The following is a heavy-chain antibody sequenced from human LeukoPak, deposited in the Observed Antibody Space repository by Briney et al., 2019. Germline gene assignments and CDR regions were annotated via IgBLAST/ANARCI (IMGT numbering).Heavy chain of an antibody. CDR2: IYSGGNT. CDR1: GFTVSNNY. V-gene: IGHV3-53*01. J-gene: IGHJ4*02. CDR3: AGVSKSATTGTVLDY. Sequence: PGGSLRLSCAASGFTVSNNYMSWVRQAPGKGLEWVSLIYSGGNTYYADPVKGRFTISRDNSKNTLYLQMNSLRAEDTAVYHCAGVSKSATTGTVLDYWGQGTLVTVSS. D-gene: IGHD6-13*01.